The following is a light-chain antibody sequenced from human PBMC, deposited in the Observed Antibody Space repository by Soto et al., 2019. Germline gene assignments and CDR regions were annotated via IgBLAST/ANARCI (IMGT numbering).Light chain of an antibody. CDR1: QRVTSNF. J-gene: IGKJ1*01. Sequence: PGDGATLSCRASQRVTSNFLAWYQQKPGQSPRLLIYGASSRATGIPDRFSGSGSGTDFTLTISRLEPEDFAVYYCHQYGTSPRTFGQGTKVDVK. CDR2: GAS. CDR3: HQYGTSPRT. V-gene: IGKV3-20*01.